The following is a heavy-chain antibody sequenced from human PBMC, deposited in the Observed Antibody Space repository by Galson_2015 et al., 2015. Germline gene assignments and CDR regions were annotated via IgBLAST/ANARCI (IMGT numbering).Heavy chain of an antibody. J-gene: IGHJ6*03. CDR3: TRDPVVPAAKRGGNYYYYYMDV. D-gene: IGHD2-2*01. V-gene: IGHV3-49*03. CDR2: IRSKAYGGTT. Sequence: SLRLSCAASGFTFGDYAMSWFRQAPGKGLEWVGFIRSKAYGGTTGYAASVKGRFTISRDDSKSIAYLQMNSLKTEDTAVYYCTRDPVVPAAKRGGNYYYYYMDVWGKGTTVTVSS. CDR1: GFTFGDYA.